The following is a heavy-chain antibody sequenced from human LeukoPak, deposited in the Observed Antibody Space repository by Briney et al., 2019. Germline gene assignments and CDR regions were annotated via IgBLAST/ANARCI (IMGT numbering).Heavy chain of an antibody. Sequence: GESLKISCKGSGYSFTTYWIGWVRQMPGKGLEWMGIIYPGDSDTRYSPSFQGQVTISADKSISTAYLQWSSLKASDTAMYYCARQSRGYCSGGSCYWFDPWGQGTLVTVSS. J-gene: IGHJ5*02. V-gene: IGHV5-51*01. CDR1: GYSFTTYW. CDR2: IYPGDSDT. CDR3: ARQSRGYCSGGSCYWFDP. D-gene: IGHD2-15*01.